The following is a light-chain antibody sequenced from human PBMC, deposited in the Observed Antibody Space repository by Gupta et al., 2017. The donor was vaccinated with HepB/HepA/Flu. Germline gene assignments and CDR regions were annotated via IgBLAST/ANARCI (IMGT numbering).Light chain of an antibody. V-gene: IGLV3-25*03. CDR3: QSADSSGTYV. J-gene: IGLJ1*01. CDR2: KDS. Sequence: SYELTQPPSVSVSPGQTARITCSGDALPKQYAYWYQQKPGQAPVLVIYKDSERPSGIPERFSGSSSGKTVTLTISGVQAEDEADYYCQSADSSGTYVFGTGTKVT. CDR1: ALPKQY.